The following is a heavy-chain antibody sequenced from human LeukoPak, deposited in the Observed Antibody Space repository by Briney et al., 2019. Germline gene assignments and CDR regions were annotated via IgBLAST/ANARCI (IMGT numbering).Heavy chain of an antibody. CDR3: AKDSSGYYNFDY. CDR2: IRYDGSNK. J-gene: IGHJ4*02. CDR1: GFTFSSYS. D-gene: IGHD3-22*01. V-gene: IGHV3-30*02. Sequence: GGSLRLSCAASGFTFSSYSMNWVRQAPGKGLEWVAFIRYDGSNKYYADSVKGRFTISRDNSKNTLYLQMNSLRAEDTAVYYCAKDSSGYYNFDYWGQGTLVTVSS.